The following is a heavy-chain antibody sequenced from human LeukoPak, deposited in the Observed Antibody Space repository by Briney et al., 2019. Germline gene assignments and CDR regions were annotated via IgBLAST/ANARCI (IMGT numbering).Heavy chain of an antibody. CDR3: AKDFSSGWTTY. CDR1: GFTFSSYA. V-gene: IGHV3-23*01. CDR2: ISGSGGGT. J-gene: IGHJ4*02. Sequence: GGSLRLSCAASGFTFSSYAMSWVRQAPGKGLEWVSAISGSGGGTYYADSVKGRFTISRDNSKNTLYLQMNSLRAEDTAVYYCAKDFSSGWTTYWGQGTLVTVSS. D-gene: IGHD6-19*01.